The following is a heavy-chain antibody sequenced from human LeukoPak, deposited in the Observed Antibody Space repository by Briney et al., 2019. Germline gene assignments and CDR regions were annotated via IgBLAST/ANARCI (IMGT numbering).Heavy chain of an antibody. CDR3: ASADYDMAFDI. CDR1: GGSISSGGYY. D-gene: IGHD3-9*01. J-gene: IGHJ3*02. Sequence: SDTLSLICTVSGGSISSGGYYWSWIRQHPGKGLEWIGYIYYSGSTDYNPSLKSRFTMSVDTSKNQFSLKLSSVTAADTAVYYCASADYDMAFDIWGQGTMVTVSS. V-gene: IGHV4-31*03. CDR2: IYYSGST.